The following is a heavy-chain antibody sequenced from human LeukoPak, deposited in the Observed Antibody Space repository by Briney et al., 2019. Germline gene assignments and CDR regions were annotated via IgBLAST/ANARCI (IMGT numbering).Heavy chain of an antibody. CDR3: ARAPVLRFLEWLFFDY. CDR1: GGSISSGGYP. CDR2: IYHSGST. J-gene: IGHJ4*02. D-gene: IGHD3-3*01. Sequence: PSETLSLTCAVSGGSISSGGYPWSWIRQPPGKGLEWIGYIYHSGSTYYNPSLKSRVTISVDRSKNQFSLKLSSVTAADTAVYYCARAPVLRFLEWLFFDYWGQGTPVTVSS. V-gene: IGHV4-30-2*01.